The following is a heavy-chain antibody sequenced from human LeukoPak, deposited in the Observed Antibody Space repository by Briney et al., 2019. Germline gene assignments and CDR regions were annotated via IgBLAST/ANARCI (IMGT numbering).Heavy chain of an antibody. CDR1: GFTFSSYA. Sequence: GSLILSCAASGFTFSSYAMSWVRQAPGKGLEWVSSITGSGANTYYTDSVKGRFTISRDNSKRTLYLQLNSLRAEDTALYYCAKGRGDGSNSPLVFEYWGQGTLVAVSS. J-gene: IGHJ4*02. D-gene: IGHD5-24*01. CDR2: ITGSGANT. V-gene: IGHV3-23*01. CDR3: AKGRGDGSNSPLVFEY.